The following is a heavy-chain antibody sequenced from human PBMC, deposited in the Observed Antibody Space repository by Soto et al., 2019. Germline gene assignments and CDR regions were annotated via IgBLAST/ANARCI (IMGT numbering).Heavy chain of an antibody. V-gene: IGHV4-30-2*01. CDR1: GGSISSGGYS. D-gene: IGHD4-17*01. J-gene: IGHJ4*02. CDR3: ARGMTTVTTFDY. CDR2: IYHSGST. Sequence: SETPSLTCAVSGGSISSGGYSCNWIRQPPGKGLEWIGYIYHSGSTYYNPSLKSRVTISVDRSKNQFSLKLSSVTAADTAVYYCARGMTTVTTFDYWGQGTLVTVSS.